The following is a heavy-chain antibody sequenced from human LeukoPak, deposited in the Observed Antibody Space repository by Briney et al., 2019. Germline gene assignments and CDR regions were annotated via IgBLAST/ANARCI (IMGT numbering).Heavy chain of an antibody. CDR2: INPKSGGA. V-gene: IGHV1-2*02. J-gene: IGHJ4*02. Sequence: ASVKVSCKASGFTFNAYSIHWGRQAPGQGLEWMGWINPKSGGANYAQKFQGRVTMTWDTSISTAYMELSRLRSDDTAVYYCAREYILTAYYGDYWGEGTLVTVSS. CDR3: AREYILTAYYGDY. CDR1: GFTFNAYS. D-gene: IGHD3-9*01.